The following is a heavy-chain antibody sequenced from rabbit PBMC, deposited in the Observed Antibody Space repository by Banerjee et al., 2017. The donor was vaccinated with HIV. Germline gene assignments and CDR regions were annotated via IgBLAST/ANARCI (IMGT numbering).Heavy chain of an antibody. Sequence: QEQLVESGGGLVQPEGSLALTCKASGFTISSSYFMCWVRQAPGKGLEWIACIVTSTGSTYYANWVNGRFTISKTSSTTVTLQMTSLTAADTATYFCARSFNLWGQGTLVTVS. CDR1: GFTISSSYF. V-gene: IGHV1S45*01. J-gene: IGHJ4*01. CDR2: IVTSTGST. CDR3: ARSFNL.